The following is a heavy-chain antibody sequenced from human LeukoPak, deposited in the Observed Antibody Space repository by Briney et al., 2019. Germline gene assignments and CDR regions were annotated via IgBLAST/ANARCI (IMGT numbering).Heavy chain of an antibody. CDR3: ARDCSSTRCFRGGFDP. CDR1: GFTFSSYW. CDR2: IKQDGSEK. Sequence: PGGSLRLSCAASGFTFSSYWMTWVRRAPGKGLEWVANIKQDGSEKYYMDSVKGRFTVSRDDAKNSLYLQMNSLRVEDTAVYYCARDCSSTRCFRGGFDPWGQGTLVIVSS. J-gene: IGHJ5*02. D-gene: IGHD2-2*01. V-gene: IGHV3-7*01.